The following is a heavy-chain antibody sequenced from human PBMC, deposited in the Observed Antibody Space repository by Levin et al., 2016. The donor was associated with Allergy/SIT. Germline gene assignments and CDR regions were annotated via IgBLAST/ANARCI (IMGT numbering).Heavy chain of an antibody. Sequence: GSLRLSCTVSGGSISSYYWSWIRQPPGKGLEWIGFIFYSGSTNYNPSLKSRVTISVDTSKNQFSLKLSSVTAADTAVYYCARDSSSSSGRFDPWGQGTLVTVSS. J-gene: IGHJ5*02. CDR1: GGSISSYY. D-gene: IGHD6-6*01. CDR3: ARDSSSSSGRFDP. CDR2: IFYSGST. V-gene: IGHV4-59*12.